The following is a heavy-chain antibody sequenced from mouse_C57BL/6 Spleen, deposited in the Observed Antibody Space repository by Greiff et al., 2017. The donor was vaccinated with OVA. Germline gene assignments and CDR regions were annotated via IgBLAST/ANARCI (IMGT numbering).Heavy chain of an antibody. D-gene: IGHD1-1*01. J-gene: IGHJ2*01. V-gene: IGHV1-15*01. CDR2: IDPETGGT. CDR3: TKGGSSPYYFDY. CDR1: GYTFTDYE. Sequence: VQLQESGAELVRPGASVTLSCKASGYTFTDYEMHWVKQTPVHGLEWIGAIDPETGGTAYNQKFKGKAILTADKSSSTAYMELRSLTSEDSAVYYCTKGGSSPYYFDYCGQGTTLTVSS.